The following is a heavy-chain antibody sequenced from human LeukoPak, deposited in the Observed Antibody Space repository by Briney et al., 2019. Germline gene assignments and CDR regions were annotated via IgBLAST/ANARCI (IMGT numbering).Heavy chain of an antibody. V-gene: IGHV1-46*01. CDR1: GYTFTSCY. D-gene: IGHD6-13*01. Sequence: ASVKVSYKASGYTFTSCYMHWVRQAAGQGLEWMGIINPSGGSTSYAQKFQGRVTMTRDTSTSTVYMELSSLRSEDTAVYYCARDGYTSSWYGYYYYYGMDVWGQGTTVTVS. J-gene: IGHJ6*02. CDR2: INPSGGST. CDR3: ARDGYTSSWYGYYYYYGMDV.